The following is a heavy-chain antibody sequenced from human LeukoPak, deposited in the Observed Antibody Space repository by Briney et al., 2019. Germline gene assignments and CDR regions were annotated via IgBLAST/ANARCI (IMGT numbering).Heavy chain of an antibody. CDR1: GGSISSSSYY. CDR2: IYYSGST. D-gene: IGHD4-17*01. Sequence: PSETLSLTCTVSGGSISSSSYYWGWIRQPPGKGLEWIGSIYYSGSTYYNPSLKSRVTISVDTSKNQFSLKLSSVTAADTAVYYCARETVTTGRYFDYWGQGTLVTVSS. CDR3: ARETVTTGRYFDY. J-gene: IGHJ4*02. V-gene: IGHV4-39*07.